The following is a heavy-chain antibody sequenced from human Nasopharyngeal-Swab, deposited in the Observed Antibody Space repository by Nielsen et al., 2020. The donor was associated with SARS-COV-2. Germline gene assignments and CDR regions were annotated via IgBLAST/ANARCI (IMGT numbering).Heavy chain of an antibody. J-gene: IGHJ5*02. D-gene: IGHD5-24*01. V-gene: IGHV5-51*01. CDR3: ARRAARDGYNYEVDP. CDR1: GSSFVNHW. Sequence: GESLKISCKTSGSSFVNHWIGWVRQKPGKGLECMGMVYPGNSEVAYSPSFQGQVTISADKSMNTAYLQWRSLRASDTAMYFCARRAARDGYNYEVDPWGQGTLVTVSS. CDR2: VYPGNSEV.